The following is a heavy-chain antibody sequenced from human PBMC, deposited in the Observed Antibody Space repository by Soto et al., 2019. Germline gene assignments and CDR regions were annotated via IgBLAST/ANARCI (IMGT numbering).Heavy chain of an antibody. V-gene: IGHV3-15*01. CDR2: IKSKTDGGTT. CDR3: TTDEADDAFDI. CDR1: GFTFSNAW. J-gene: IGHJ3*02. Sequence: GGSLRLSCAASGFTFSNAWMSWVRQAPGKGLEWVGRIKSKTDGGTTDYAAPVKGRFTISRDDSKNTLYLQMNSRKTDDTAVYYCTTDEADDAFDIWGQGTMVTVSS.